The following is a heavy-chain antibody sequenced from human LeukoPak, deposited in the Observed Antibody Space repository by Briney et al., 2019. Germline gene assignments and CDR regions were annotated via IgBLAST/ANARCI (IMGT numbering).Heavy chain of an antibody. V-gene: IGHV3-33*01. CDR3: ARAAAGQNWFDP. J-gene: IGHJ5*02. Sequence: GGSLRLSCAASGFTFSSYGMHWVRQAPGKGLEWVAVIWYDGSNKYYADSVKGRFTISRDNSKNTLYLQMNSLRAEDTAVYYCARAAAGQNWFDPWGQGILVAASS. CDR1: GFTFSSYG. CDR2: IWYDGSNK. D-gene: IGHD6-13*01.